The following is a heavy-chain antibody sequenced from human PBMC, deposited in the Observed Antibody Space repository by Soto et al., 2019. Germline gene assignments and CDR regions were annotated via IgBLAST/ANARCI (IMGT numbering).Heavy chain of an antibody. CDR1: GGSISSYY. CDR3: ARHGSFDYHYYMDV. Sequence: SETLSLTCTVSGGSISSYYWSWIRQPPGKGLEWIGYIYYSGSTNCNPSLKSRVTISVDTSKNQFSLKLSSVTAADTAVYYCARHGSFDYHYYMDVWGKGTTVTVSS. V-gene: IGHV4-59*08. CDR2: IYYSGST. D-gene: IGHD3-10*01. J-gene: IGHJ6*03.